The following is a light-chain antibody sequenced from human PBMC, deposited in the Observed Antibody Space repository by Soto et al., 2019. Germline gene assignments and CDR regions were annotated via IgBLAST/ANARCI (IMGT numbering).Light chain of an antibody. CDR3: TSYTSSSTVV. Sequence: QSALTQPASVSGSPGQSITISCTGTSSDVGGYDYVCWYQQHPGKAPKLMIYDVNYRPSGVSDRFSGSKSGNTASLTISGLQAEDEADYYCTSYTSSSTVVFGGGTKLTVL. CDR2: DVN. J-gene: IGLJ2*01. CDR1: SSDVGGYDY. V-gene: IGLV2-14*01.